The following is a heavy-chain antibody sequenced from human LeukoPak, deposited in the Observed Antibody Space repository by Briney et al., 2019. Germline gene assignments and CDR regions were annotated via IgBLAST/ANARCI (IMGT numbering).Heavy chain of an antibody. V-gene: IGHV3-30*18. CDR1: GFTFSSYG. Sequence: GRSLRLSCAASGFTFSSYGMHWVRQAPGKGLEWVAVISYDGSNKYYADSVKGRFTISRDNSKNTLYLQMNRLRAEDTAVYYCAKDHGEVVVAVRDNYYYYYGMDVWGQGTTVTVSS. D-gene: IGHD2-15*01. J-gene: IGHJ6*02. CDR3: AKDHGEVVVAVRDNYYYYYGMDV. CDR2: ISYDGSNK.